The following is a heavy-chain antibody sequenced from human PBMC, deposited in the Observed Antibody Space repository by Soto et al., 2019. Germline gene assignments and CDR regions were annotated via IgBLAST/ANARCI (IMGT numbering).Heavy chain of an antibody. J-gene: IGHJ6*02. D-gene: IGHD4-17*01. Sequence: ASGKVSCKVSGYTLTELAMHWVRQAPGRGLEWMGGFDPEDGETIYAQKFQGRVTMTEDTSTDTAYMELSSLRSEDTAVYYCATADYGDYVPYYYYGMDVWGQGTTVTVSS. CDR2: FDPEDGET. CDR1: GYTLTELA. V-gene: IGHV1-24*01. CDR3: ATADYGDYVPYYYYGMDV.